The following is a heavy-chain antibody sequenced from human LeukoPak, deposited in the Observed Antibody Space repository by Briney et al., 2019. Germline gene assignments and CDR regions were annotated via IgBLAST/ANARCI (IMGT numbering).Heavy chain of an antibody. Sequence: GGSLKLSCAASAFTVSTYSMNWVRQAPGKGLEWDSSISSSSTYIYYADSVRGRFTVSRDNAKNSLYLQMNSLRAEDTAVYYCARANYDFWSGMDVWGQATTVTVSS. J-gene: IGHJ6*02. CDR3: ARANYDFWSGMDV. V-gene: IGHV3-21*01. CDR2: ISSSSTYI. D-gene: IGHD3-3*01. CDR1: AFTVSTYS.